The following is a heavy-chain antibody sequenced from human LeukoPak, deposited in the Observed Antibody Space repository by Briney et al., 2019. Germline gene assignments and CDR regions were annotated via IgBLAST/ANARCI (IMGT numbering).Heavy chain of an antibody. Sequence: GGSLRLSCAASGFTFSSYAMHWVRQAPGKGLEWVAVISYDGSNKYYADSVKGRFTISRDNSKNTLYLQMNSLRAEDTAVYYCARTPADQSPIRYFDWLLLGPFDYWGQGTLVTVSS. V-gene: IGHV3-30-3*01. D-gene: IGHD3-9*01. CDR3: ARTPADQSPIRYFDWLLLGPFDY. J-gene: IGHJ4*02. CDR2: ISYDGSNK. CDR1: GFTFSSYA.